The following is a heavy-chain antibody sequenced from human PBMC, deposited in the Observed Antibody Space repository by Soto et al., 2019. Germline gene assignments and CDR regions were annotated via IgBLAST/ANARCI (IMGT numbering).Heavy chain of an antibody. J-gene: IGHJ5*01. V-gene: IGHV4-4*02. Sequence: SETLSLTCTLSGGSVRAPDWWNWVRQSPDKGLEWIAEVHISGHSNYNPSLRSRVSVSIDSSKNQFYLNLNSVTAADTAIYYCARVRQGCSANNCYFDPWGQGTQITVSS. CDR2: VHISGHS. CDR1: GGSVRAPDW. CDR3: ARVRQGCSANNCYFDP. D-gene: IGHD1-1*01.